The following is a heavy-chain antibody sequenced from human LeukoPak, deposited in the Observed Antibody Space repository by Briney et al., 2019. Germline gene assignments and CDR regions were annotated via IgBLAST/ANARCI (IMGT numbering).Heavy chain of an antibody. CDR3: ARDTNWNYDLGAFDI. J-gene: IGHJ3*02. V-gene: IGHV3-30-3*01. CDR1: GFTFSSYA. D-gene: IGHD1-7*01. CDR2: ISYDGSKK. Sequence: PGGSLRLSCAASGFTFSSYAMHWVRQAPGKGREGVAVISYDGSKKYYAVSVKGRFTISRDNSKNTLYLQMNSLRAEDTAVYYCARDTNWNYDLGAFDIWGQGTMVTVSS.